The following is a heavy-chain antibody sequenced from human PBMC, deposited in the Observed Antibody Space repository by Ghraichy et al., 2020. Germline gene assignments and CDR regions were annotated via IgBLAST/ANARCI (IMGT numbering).Heavy chain of an antibody. V-gene: IGHV3-21*01. D-gene: IGHD4-17*01. Sequence: GGSLRLSCAASGFTFSSYSMNWVRQAPGKGLEWVSSISSSSSYIYYADSVKGRFTISRDNAKNSLYLQMNSLRAEDTAVYYCVTPPQNYGDYAWPYFDYWGQGTLVTVSS. CDR1: GFTFSSYS. J-gene: IGHJ4*02. CDR3: VTPPQNYGDYAWPYFDY. CDR2: ISSSSSYI.